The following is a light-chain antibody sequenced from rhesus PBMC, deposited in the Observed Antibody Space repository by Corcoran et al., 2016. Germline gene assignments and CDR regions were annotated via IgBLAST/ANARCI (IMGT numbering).Light chain of an antibody. J-gene: IGKJ1*01. CDR1: QDISNA. Sequence: DIQMSQSPSSLSASVGDKVTITCRASQDISNALAWYQQKPGKAPTLMIYAASSLQSGVPSRFSGSRSGADFTLTISSLQPEDFATYYCQQGDSIPRTFGQGTKVEIK. V-gene: IGKV1-33*02. CDR3: QQGDSIPRT. CDR2: AAS.